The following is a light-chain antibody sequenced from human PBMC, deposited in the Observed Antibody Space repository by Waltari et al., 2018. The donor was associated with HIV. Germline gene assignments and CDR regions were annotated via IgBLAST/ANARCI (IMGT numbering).Light chain of an antibody. J-gene: IGLJ2*01. Sequence: QSALTQPPSVSGSPGQSVTISCTGTRSDLGSYYRVPWYQQPPGTAPKLMIYEVGNRPSGVPHRFSGSKSGNTASLTISGLQAEDEADYYCSSYTSSSTLVFGGGTKLTVL. V-gene: IGLV2-18*02. CDR1: RSDLGSYYR. CDR3: SSYTSSSTLV. CDR2: EVG.